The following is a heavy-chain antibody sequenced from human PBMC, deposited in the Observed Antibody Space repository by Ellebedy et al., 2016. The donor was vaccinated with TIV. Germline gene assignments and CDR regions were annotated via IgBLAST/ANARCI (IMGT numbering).Heavy chain of an antibody. CDR1: GYTFTRYY. CDR3: ARDRLSGLGGGGVDV. D-gene: IGHD3-10*01. CDR2: TNPSDGST. V-gene: IGHV1-46*01. Sequence: AASVKVSCKASGYTFTRYYMHWVRQAPGQGLEWMGFTNPSDGSTSYAQKFQGRVTMTRDTSTNTVSMELSSLRSDDTAVYYCARDRLSGLGGGGVDVWGQGTTVTVSS. J-gene: IGHJ6*02.